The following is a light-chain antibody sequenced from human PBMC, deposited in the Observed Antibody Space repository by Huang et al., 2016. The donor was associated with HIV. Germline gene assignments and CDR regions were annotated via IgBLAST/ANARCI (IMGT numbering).Light chain of an antibody. CDR1: QGISKS. Sequence: DIQMTQSPSSLSASVGDRVTIICRASQGISKSLAWYQQKPGKAPKLLLYATSKLESGVPSRFSGIGSGTHYTLTISTLRPEDLATYYCQQYQSVPWTFGQGTKVEI. CDR2: ATS. J-gene: IGKJ1*01. V-gene: IGKV1-NL1*01. CDR3: QQYQSVPWT.